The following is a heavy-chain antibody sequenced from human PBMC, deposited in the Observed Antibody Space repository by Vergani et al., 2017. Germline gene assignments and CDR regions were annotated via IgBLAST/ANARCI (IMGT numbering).Heavy chain of an antibody. CDR1: GFRFSDYG. Sequence: HVQMVESGGGVVQPGRSLRLSCAVSGFRFSDYGMHWVRQAPGRGLEWVALISYDGDTTYYEDSVKGRFTISRDNSKNTLFLQMHSLRVEDTALYYCARGGGYCSSTSCYSNYWGQGTLVTVSS. V-gene: IGHV3-30*03. J-gene: IGHJ4*02. CDR2: ISYDGDTT. D-gene: IGHD2-2*01. CDR3: ARGGGYCSSTSCYSNY.